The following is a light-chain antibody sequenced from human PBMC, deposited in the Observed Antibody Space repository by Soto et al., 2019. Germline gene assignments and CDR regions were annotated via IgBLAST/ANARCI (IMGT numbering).Light chain of an antibody. Sequence: EVVMTQSPGTLSVSTGEGATLSCRASHSVGTNLAWYQQKPGQAPRLLMYGAATRPSGIPDRFSGSGSGTEFTLTISSLQSEDFAVYYCQQYDSWPLTFGGGTKVEIK. CDR1: HSVGTN. J-gene: IGKJ4*01. V-gene: IGKV3D-15*01. CDR2: GAA. CDR3: QQYDSWPLT.